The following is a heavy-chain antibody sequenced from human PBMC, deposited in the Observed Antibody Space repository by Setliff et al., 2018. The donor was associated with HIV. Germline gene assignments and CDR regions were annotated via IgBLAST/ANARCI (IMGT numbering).Heavy chain of an antibody. CDR3: ARALAGGPYYDFWSGSYRDQYNYMDV. CDR1: GYTFNNYD. D-gene: IGHD3-3*01. Sequence: ASVKVSCKASGYTFNNYDIHWVRQATGEGLEWMGRMNPKTGNTGYAQKFQDRVTLTRNTSISIAYMELSGLTSEDTAVYYCARALAGGPYYDFWSGSYRDQYNYMDVWGKGTKVTVSS. J-gene: IGHJ6*03. CDR2: MNPKTGNT. V-gene: IGHV1-8*02.